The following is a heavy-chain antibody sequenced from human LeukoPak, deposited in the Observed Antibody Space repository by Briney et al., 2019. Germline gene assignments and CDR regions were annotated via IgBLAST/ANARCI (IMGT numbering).Heavy chain of an antibody. J-gene: IGHJ4*02. V-gene: IGHV3-48*03. D-gene: IGHD1-26*01. Sequence: VGPLRLSCAASVFTFCSYEMNWVRQAPGKGLEWVSYISSSGSTTYYADSVKGRFTISRENAKNSLYLQMNRLRAEDTALYYCAREGVYGGSFPYYFDYWGQGTLVTVSS. CDR1: VFTFCSYE. CDR2: ISSSGSTT. CDR3: AREGVYGGSFPYYFDY.